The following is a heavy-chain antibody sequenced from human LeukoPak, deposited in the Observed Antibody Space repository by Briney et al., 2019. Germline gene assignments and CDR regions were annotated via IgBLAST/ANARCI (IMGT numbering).Heavy chain of an antibody. V-gene: IGHV3-21*01. CDR3: ARRATTERGHSYGLDF. J-gene: IGHJ4*02. D-gene: IGHD5-18*01. CDR1: GFTFSSNH. Sequence: PGGSLRLSCEVSGFTFSSNHMNWVRQAPGKGLEWVSSIGSSGSYIYYADSLTGRFTISRDNAKNSLYMQMNSLRAEDTAMYYCARRATTERGHSYGLDFWGQGTLVTVSS. CDR2: IGSSGSYI.